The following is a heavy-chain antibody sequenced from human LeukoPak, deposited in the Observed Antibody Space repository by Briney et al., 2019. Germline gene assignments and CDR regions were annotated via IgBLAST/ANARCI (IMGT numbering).Heavy chain of an antibody. Sequence: SETLSLTCTVSGGSISSSSYYWVWIRQSRGKGLEWIGSIYYSGSTYYNPSLKSRVTISVDTSKNQFSLKLSSVTAADTAVYYCARQGRVLMVYARGYYMDVWGKGTTVTVSS. V-gene: IGHV4-39*01. J-gene: IGHJ6*03. CDR1: GGSISSSSYY. CDR3: ARQGRVLMVYARGYYMDV. D-gene: IGHD2-8*01. CDR2: IYYSGST.